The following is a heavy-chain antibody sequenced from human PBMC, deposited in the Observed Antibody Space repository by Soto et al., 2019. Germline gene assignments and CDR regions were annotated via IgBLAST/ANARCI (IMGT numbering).Heavy chain of an antibody. V-gene: IGHV1-8*01. CDR2: MNPNTGNS. J-gene: IGHJ4*02. CDR1: GYTFTSYD. CDR3: ARRAETNGWNGFGADKYYFDF. D-gene: IGHD1-1*01. Sequence: ASVKVSCKASGYTFTSYDIYWLRQATGQGLEWMGWMNPNTGNSAYAQKFQGRVTVTSDTSINTVHMELNSLRFEDTAVYYCARRAETNGWNGFGADKYYFDFWGQGTLVTVSS.